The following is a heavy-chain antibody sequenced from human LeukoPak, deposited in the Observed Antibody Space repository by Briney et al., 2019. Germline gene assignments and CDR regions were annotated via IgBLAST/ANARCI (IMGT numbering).Heavy chain of an antibody. J-gene: IGHJ4*02. CDR1: GFTFSSYW. D-gene: IGHD3-22*01. CDR3: ARGHDSSGYCFDY. Sequence: GGSLRLSCAASGFTFSSYWMHWVRQDPGKGLVWVSYIRGDGTSTSYADSVKGRFTISRDNAKNTLYLQMNSLRAEDTAVYYCARGHDSSGYCFDYWGQGTLVTVSS. V-gene: IGHV3-74*01. CDR2: IRGDGTST.